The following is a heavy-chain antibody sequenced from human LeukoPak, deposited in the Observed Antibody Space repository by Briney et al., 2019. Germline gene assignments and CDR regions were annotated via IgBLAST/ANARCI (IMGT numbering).Heavy chain of an antibody. CDR3: ARDLGAAMVLYYFDY. CDR1: GYTFTGYY. Sequence: ASVKVSCKASGYTFTGYYMHWVRQAPGQGLEWMGWINPNSGGTNYAQKFQGGVTMTRDTSISTAYMELSRLRSDDTAVYYCARDLGAAMVLYYFDYWGQGTLVTVSS. D-gene: IGHD5-18*01. V-gene: IGHV1-2*02. J-gene: IGHJ4*02. CDR2: INPNSGGT.